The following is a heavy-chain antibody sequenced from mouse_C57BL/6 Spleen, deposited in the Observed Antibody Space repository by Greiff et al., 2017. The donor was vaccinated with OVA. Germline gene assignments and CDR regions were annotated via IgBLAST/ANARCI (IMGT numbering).Heavy chain of an antibody. J-gene: IGHJ4*01. CDR2: IRSKSNNYAT. D-gene: IGHD4-1*01. Sequence: EVKLVESGGGLVQPKGSLKLSCAASGFSFNTYAMNWVRQAPGKGLEWVARIRSKSNNYATYYADSVKDRFTISRDDSESMLYLQMNNLKTEDTAMYYCVRRDNWDVGYAMDYWGQGTSVTVSS. CDR3: VRRDNWDVGYAMDY. V-gene: IGHV10-1*01. CDR1: GFSFNTYA.